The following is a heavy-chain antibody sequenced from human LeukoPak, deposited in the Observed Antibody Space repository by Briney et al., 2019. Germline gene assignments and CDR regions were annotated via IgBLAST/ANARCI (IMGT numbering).Heavy chain of an antibody. CDR2: IYTGGDT. CDR3: TRVRLGYYFYMDV. V-gene: IGHV3-53*01. Sequence: GGSLRLSCAASGFTVSSNYMSWVRQAPGKGLEWVSVIYTGGDTYYADSVKGRFTISRDNAKNSLYLQMNSLRAEDTAVYYCTRVRLGYYFYMDVWGKGTTVTVSS. D-gene: IGHD3-16*01. CDR1: GFTVSSNY. J-gene: IGHJ6*03.